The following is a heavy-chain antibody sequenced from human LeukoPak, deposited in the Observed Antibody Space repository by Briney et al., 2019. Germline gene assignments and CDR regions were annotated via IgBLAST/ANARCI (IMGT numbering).Heavy chain of an antibody. D-gene: IGHD3-3*01. V-gene: IGHV4-34*01. Sequence: SETLSLTCAVYGGSFSGYYWSWIRQPPGKGLEWIGEINHSGRNNYNTSLKRGVTISVDTYKNQFTVKRRSGAAEGAAVYYCARVDRRITISGVVIIFDYWGQGTLVTVSS. CDR2: INHSGRN. CDR3: ARVDRRITISGVVIIFDY. CDR1: GGSFSGYY. J-gene: IGHJ4*02.